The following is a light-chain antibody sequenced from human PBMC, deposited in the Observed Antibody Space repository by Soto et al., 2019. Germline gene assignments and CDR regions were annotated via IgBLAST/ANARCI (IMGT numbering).Light chain of an antibody. Sequence: DVVLTQTPLSSPVTLGQPASISCRSSQSLLHSDGTTYLSWLHQRPGQPPRLLIYSVSNRFSGVPERVSGSGAGTAFTLKISMVEAEDVGVYYCMQATQYPPYTFGQGTKLEI. CDR1: QSLLHSDGTTY. J-gene: IGKJ2*01. CDR2: SVS. CDR3: MQATQYPPYT. V-gene: IGKV2-24*01.